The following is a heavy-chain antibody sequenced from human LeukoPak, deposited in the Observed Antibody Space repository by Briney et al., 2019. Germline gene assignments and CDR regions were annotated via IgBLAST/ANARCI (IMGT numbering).Heavy chain of an antibody. CDR2: IYYSGST. CDR3: ARIPYDSSGYYFVRLDAFDI. Sequence: SETLSLTCTVSGGSISSSGYYWGWIRQPPGKGLEWIGSIYYSGSTYYNPSLKSRVTISVDTSKNQFSLKLSSVTAADTAVYYCARIPYDSSGYYFVRLDAFDIWGQGTMVTVSS. J-gene: IGHJ3*02. V-gene: IGHV4-39*01. D-gene: IGHD3-22*01. CDR1: GGSISSSGYY.